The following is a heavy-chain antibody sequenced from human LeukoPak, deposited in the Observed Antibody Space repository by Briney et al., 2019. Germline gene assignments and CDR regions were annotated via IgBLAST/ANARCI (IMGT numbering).Heavy chain of an antibody. CDR2: INPSGGST. CDR1: GYTFTSYY. CDR3: AREDRIVGASSNNAFDI. Sequence: ASVKVSCKASGYTFTSYYMHWVRQAPGQGLEWMGIINPSGGSTSYAQKFQGRVTMTRDTSTSTVYMELSSLRSEDTAVYYCAREDRIVGASSNNAFDIWGQGTMVTVSS. V-gene: IGHV1-46*01. J-gene: IGHJ3*02. D-gene: IGHD1-26*01.